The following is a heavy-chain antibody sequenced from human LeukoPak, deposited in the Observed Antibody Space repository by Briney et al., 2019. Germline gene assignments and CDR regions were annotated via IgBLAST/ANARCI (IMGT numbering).Heavy chain of an antibody. CDR3: ARGECSGGSCYFDY. CDR2: ISSSSSYI. J-gene: IGHJ4*02. V-gene: IGHV3-21*01. D-gene: IGHD2-15*01. CDR1: GFTFSSYS. Sequence: GGSLRLSCAASGFTFSSYSMNWVRQAPGKGLEWVSSISSSSSYIYYADSVKGRFTIYRDNAKNSLYLQMNSLRAEDTAVYYCARGECSGGSCYFDYWGQGTLVTVSS.